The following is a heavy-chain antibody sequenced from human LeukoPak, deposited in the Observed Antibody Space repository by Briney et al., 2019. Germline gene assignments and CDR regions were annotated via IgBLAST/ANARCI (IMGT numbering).Heavy chain of an antibody. CDR1: GFTFSSYW. V-gene: IGHV3-7*01. J-gene: IGHJ4*02. CDR2: IKQDGSEK. D-gene: IGHD6-13*01. Sequence: GGSLRLSCAASGFTFSSYWVSWVRQAPGKGLEWVANIKQDGSEKHYVDSVKGRFTISRDNAKNSLDLQMNSLRAEDTAVYFCASQYTSSRIFDDWGQGTLVTVSS. CDR3: ASQYTSSRIFDD.